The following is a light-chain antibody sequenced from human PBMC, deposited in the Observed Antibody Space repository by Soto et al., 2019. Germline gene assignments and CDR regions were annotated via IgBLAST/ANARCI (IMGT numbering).Light chain of an antibody. CDR1: SSDVGGYNY. Sequence: QSALTQPASMSGSPGQSITISCTGTSSDVGGYNYVSWYQQHPGKAPKLMIYEVSHRPSGVSDRFSGSKSDNTASLTISGLQAEDEADYYCSSYTTSTTLVVFGGGTKLTVL. J-gene: IGLJ3*02. CDR2: EVS. CDR3: SSYTTSTTLVV. V-gene: IGLV2-14*01.